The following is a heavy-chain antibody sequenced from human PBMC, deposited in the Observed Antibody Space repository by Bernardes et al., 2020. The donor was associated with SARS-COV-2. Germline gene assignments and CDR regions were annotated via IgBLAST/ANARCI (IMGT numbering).Heavy chain of an antibody. J-gene: IGHJ6*02. D-gene: IGHD3-10*01. CDR2: IYYSGST. Sequence: SETLSLTCTVSGGSISSYYWSWIRQPPGKGLEWIGYIYYSGSTNYNPSLKSRVTISVDTSKNQFSLKLSSVTAADTAVYYCARATLYGSGSYQYYYYGMDVWGQGTTVTVS. V-gene: IGHV4-59*08. CDR3: ARATLYGSGSYQYYYYGMDV. CDR1: GGSISSYY.